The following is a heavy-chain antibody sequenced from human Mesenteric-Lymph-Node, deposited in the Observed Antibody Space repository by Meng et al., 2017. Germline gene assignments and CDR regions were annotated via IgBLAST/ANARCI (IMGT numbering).Heavy chain of an antibody. V-gene: IGHV4-4*02. CDR2: IYHRGST. CDR3: ASFPPPGKQWLVTDY. J-gene: IGHJ4*02. D-gene: IGHD6-19*01. CDR1: GGSSSSSTW. Sequence: PGLLTPARPLSLTVAGSGGSSSSSTWCSVVRQPPGKGLEWIGEIYHRGSTNYNPSLKSRVTISVDKSKNQFSLKLSSVTAADTAVYYCASFPPPGKQWLVTDYWGQGTLVTVSS.